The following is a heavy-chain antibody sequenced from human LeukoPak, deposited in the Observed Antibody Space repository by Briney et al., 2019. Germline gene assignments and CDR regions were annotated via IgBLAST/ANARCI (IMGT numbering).Heavy chain of an antibody. D-gene: IGHD4-23*01. CDR3: ARDKTTVVTKLNWFDP. CDR2: IIPILGIA. CDR1: GYTFSTYD. J-gene: IGHJ5*02. Sequence: ASVKVSCKASGYTFSTYDINWVRQAPGQGLEWMGRIIPILGIANYAQEFQGRVTITADKSTSTAYMELSSLRSEDTAVYYCARDKTTVVTKLNWFDPWGQGTLVTVSS. V-gene: IGHV1-69*04.